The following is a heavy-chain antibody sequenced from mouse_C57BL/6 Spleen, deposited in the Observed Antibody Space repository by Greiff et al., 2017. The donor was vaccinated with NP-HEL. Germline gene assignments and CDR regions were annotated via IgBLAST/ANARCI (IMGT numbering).Heavy chain of an antibody. V-gene: IGHV1-64*01. D-gene: IGHD2-12*01. Sequence: QVQLQQPGAELVKPGASVKLSCKASGYTFTSYWMHWVKQRPGQGLEWIGMIHPNSGSTNYNEKFKSKATLTVDKSSSTAYMQLSSLTSEDSAVYYCARDYKGYAMDYWGQGTSVTVSS. CDR1: GYTFTSYW. CDR3: ARDYKGYAMDY. J-gene: IGHJ4*01. CDR2: IHPNSGST.